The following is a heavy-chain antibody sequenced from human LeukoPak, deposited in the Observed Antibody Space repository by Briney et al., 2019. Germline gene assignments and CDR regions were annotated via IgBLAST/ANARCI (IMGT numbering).Heavy chain of an antibody. CDR3: ATGGNWFDP. CDR2: ISKSSSYI. CDR1: GFTFSSYS. J-gene: IGHJ5*02. D-gene: IGHD1-26*01. V-gene: IGHV3-21*01. Sequence: GGSLRLSCAASGFTFSSYSMNWVRQAPGKGLEWVSSISKSSSYIYYGDSVKGRFTISRDNAKNSLYLQMNSLRAEDTAVYYCATGGNWFDPWGRGNVVTVSS.